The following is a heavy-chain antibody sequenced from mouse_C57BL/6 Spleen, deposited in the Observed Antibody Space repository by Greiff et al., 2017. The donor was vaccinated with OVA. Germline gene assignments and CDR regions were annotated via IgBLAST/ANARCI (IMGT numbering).Heavy chain of an antibody. CDR1: GFNIKDYY. V-gene: IGHV14-1*01. D-gene: IGHD2-4*01. J-gene: IGHJ1*03. Sequence: VQLQQSWAELVRPGASVKLSCTASGFNIKDYYMHWVKQRPEQGLEWIGRIDPEDGDTEYAPKFQGKATMTADTSSNTAYLQLSSLTSEDTAVYYCTTGGYYDYDGYWYFDVWGTGTTVTVSS. CDR2: IDPEDGDT. CDR3: TTGGYYDYDGYWYFDV.